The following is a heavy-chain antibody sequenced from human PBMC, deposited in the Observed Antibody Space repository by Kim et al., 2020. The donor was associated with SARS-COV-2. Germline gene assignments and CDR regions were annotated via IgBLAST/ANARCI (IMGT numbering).Heavy chain of an antibody. CDR1: GFTFSNYY. CDR2: ISSSSTYV. V-gene: IGHV3-21*01. CDR3: ARDFGDYYFDY. Sequence: GGSLRLSCAASGFTFSNYYMNWVRQAPGKGLEWVSSISSSSTYVYYADSVKGRFTISRDNDKNSLYLQMNSLRAEDTAVYYCARDFGDYYFDYWGQGTLVTISS. J-gene: IGHJ4*02. D-gene: IGHD2-21*02.